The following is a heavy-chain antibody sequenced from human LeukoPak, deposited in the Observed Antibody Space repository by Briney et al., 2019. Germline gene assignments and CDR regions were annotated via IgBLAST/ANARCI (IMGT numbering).Heavy chain of an antibody. J-gene: IGHJ4*02. D-gene: IGHD1-26*01. CDR3: ASGLVGGTNY. Sequence: GGSLRLSCAASGFTFSSYWMHWVRQAPGKGLALVSNINSDGSGTTYADSVKGRFTISRDNAKNTLYLQMNSLRVEDTAVYYCASGLVGGTNYWGQGTLVTVSS. V-gene: IGHV3-74*01. CDR1: GFTFSSYW. CDR2: INSDGSGT.